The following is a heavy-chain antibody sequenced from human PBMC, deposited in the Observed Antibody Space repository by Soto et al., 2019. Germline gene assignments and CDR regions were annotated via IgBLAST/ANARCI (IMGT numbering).Heavy chain of an antibody. D-gene: IGHD6-13*01. Sequence: QVQLVESGGGVVQPGRSLRLSCSTSGLTFTRHAMQWVRQVPGKGLEWVAAISDDGSKKHYVDSVKGRFSISRDKSRNTVYLQMNSLRVEDTAVYFCAGERETSSWFLSGFEYWGQGTLVTVSS. CDR1: GLTFTRHA. CDR3: AGERETSSWFLSGFEY. V-gene: IGHV3-30-3*01. J-gene: IGHJ4*02. CDR2: ISDDGSKK.